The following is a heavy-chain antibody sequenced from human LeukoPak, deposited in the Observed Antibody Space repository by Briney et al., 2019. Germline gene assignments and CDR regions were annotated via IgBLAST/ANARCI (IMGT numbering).Heavy chain of an antibody. D-gene: IGHD4-11*01. CDR2: IYYSGST. CDR3: ASGNDYSNYYFDY. CDR1: GGSISSYY. V-gene: IGHV4-59*01. Sequence: PSETLSLTCTVSGGSISSYYWSWIRQPPGKGLEWIGYIYYSGSTNYNPSLKSRVTISVDTSKNQFSLKLSSVTAADTAVYYCASGNDYSNYYFDYWGQGILVTVSS. J-gene: IGHJ4*02.